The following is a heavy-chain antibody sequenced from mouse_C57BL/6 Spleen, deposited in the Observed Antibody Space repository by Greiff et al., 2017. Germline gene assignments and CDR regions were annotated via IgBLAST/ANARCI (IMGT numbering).Heavy chain of an antibody. CDR2: IYSRSGNN. CDR3: ARKDYDYGVDY. J-gene: IGHJ2*01. CDR1: GYTFTSYG. D-gene: IGHD2-4*01. V-gene: IGHV1-81*01. Sequence: VQVVESGAELARPGASVKLSCKASGYTFTSYGISWVKQRTGQGLEWIGEIYSRSGNNYYNEKVKGKVTLTADKSSSTAYIALRSLTSEDSAVYFCARKDYDYGVDYWGQGTTLTVSS.